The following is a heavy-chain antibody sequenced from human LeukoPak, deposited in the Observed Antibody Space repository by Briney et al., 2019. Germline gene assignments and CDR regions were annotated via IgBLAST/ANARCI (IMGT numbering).Heavy chain of an antibody. J-gene: IGHJ4*02. Sequence: PGGSLRLSCEASGFSFSSYNMDWVRQTPGKGLEWVSGISPSGDITYYADSVKGRFTISRDNSKNTLYLEVISLTAEDTAVYYCAKDDAWLRFGEWSQGTLVTVSS. CDR3: AKDDAWLRFGE. D-gene: IGHD3-10*01. V-gene: IGHV3-23*01. CDR2: ISPSGDIT. CDR1: GFSFSSYN.